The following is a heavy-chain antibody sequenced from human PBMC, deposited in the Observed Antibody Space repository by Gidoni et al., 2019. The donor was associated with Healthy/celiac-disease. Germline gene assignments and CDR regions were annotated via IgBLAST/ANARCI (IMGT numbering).Heavy chain of an antibody. V-gene: IGHV2-5*01. CDR2: IDWNDDK. Sequence: QITLKESGPTLVKPTQTLTLTCTFSGFSLSPSGVGVGWIRQPPGKPLEWFALIDWNDDKRYSPSLKSRLTITKDTSKNQVVLTMTNMDPVDTATDYCAHSLSSSSYEGWFDPWGQGTLVTVSS. D-gene: IGHD6-6*01. J-gene: IGHJ5*02. CDR3: AHSLSSSSYEGWFDP. CDR1: GFSLSPSGVG.